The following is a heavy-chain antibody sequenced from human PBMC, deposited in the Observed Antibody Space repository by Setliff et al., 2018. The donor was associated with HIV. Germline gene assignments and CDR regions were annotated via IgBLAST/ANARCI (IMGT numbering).Heavy chain of an antibody. J-gene: IGHJ4*02. CDR3: ARDYGYTYGYTFFDS. D-gene: IGHD5-18*01. Sequence: NPSETLSLTCTVSGGSISSHYWSWIRQPPGKGLEWIGYIYYSGSTNYNPSLKSRVIISVDTSKNQFSLKLSSVTAADTAVYYCARDYGYTYGYTFFDSWGQGTLVTVSS. CDR2: IYYSGST. CDR1: GGSISSHY. V-gene: IGHV4-59*11.